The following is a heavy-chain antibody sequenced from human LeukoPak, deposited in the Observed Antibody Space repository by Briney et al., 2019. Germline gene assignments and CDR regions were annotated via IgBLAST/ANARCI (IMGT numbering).Heavy chain of an antibody. J-gene: IGHJ4*02. D-gene: IGHD4-11*01. V-gene: IGHV1-2*02. Sequence: ASVKVSRKASGYTLTGYYMHWVRQAPGQGLEWMGWINPNSGVTNYAQKFQGRVTLTRDTPISTAYMEVSRLRSDDTAVYYCARAHMTTVTLGDYWGQGTLVTVSS. CDR1: GYTLTGYY. CDR3: ARAHMTTVTLGDY. CDR2: INPNSGVT.